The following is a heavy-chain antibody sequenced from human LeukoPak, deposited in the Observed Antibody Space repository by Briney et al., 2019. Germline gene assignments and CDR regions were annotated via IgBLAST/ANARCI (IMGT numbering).Heavy chain of an antibody. CDR2: ISSSSSYI. V-gene: IGHV3-21*01. J-gene: IGHJ4*02. CDR3: ARGGSVRYCSSTSCPLDY. D-gene: IGHD2-2*01. CDR1: GFTFSSYS. Sequence: GGSLRLSCAASGFTFSSYSMNWVRQAPGKGLEWVSSISSSSSYIYYADSVKGRFTISRDNAKNSLYLQMNSLRAEDTAVYYCARGGSVRYCSSTSCPLDYWGQGTLVTVSS.